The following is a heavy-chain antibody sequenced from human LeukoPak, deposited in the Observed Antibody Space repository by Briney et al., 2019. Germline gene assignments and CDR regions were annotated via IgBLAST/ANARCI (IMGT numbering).Heavy chain of an antibody. J-gene: IGHJ5*02. Sequence: ASVKVSCKASGYTFTSYDINWVRQATGQGLEWMGWMNPNSGNTGYAQKFQGRVTITRNTSISTAYMELSSLRSEDTAVYYCARRYSSSWYDHWFDPWGQGTLVTVSS. CDR3: ARRYSSSWYDHWFDP. CDR2: MNPNSGNT. D-gene: IGHD6-13*01. V-gene: IGHV1-8*03. CDR1: GYTFTSYD.